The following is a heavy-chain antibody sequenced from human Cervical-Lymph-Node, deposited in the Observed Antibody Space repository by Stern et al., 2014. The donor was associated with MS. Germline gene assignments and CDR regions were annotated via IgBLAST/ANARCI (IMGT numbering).Heavy chain of an antibody. CDR3: AKDFDIYYYYGMDV. CDR2: TSYDGSDK. CDR1: GFTFSSYG. J-gene: IGHJ6*02. Sequence: VQLVESGGGAVQSGRSLRLSCAASGFTFSSYGMHLVRQAPGKGLEGVAVTSYDGSDKYYADSVKGRFTISRDNSKNTLYLQMNSLRAEDTAVYYCAKDFDIYYYYGMDVWGQGTTVTVSS. V-gene: IGHV3-30*18. D-gene: IGHD2-15*01.